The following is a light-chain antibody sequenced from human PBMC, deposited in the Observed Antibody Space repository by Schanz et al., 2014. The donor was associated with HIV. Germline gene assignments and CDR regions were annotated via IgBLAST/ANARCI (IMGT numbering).Light chain of an antibody. Sequence: EIVLTQSPGTLSLSPGERVTLSCRASQSVSNNYLAWYRQTPGQPPRLVIFGASNKAAGFSHRFSGSGSGTDFTLTISRLEPDDFAVYYCQQYNDWPPITFGQGTRLEIK. CDR1: QSVSNNY. CDR3: QQYNDWPPIT. J-gene: IGKJ5*01. CDR2: GAS. V-gene: IGKV3-20*01.